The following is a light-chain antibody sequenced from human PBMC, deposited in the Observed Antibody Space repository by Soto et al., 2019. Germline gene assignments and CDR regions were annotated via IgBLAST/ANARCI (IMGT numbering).Light chain of an antibody. V-gene: IGLV2-8*01. J-gene: IGLJ2*01. CDR2: EVS. CDR3: SSYGGSNNLV. Sequence: QSVLTQPPSASGSPGQSVTISCIGASSDVGGYSYVSWYQQHPGKAPKLMIYEVSKRPSGVPDRFSGSKFGNTASLTVSGLQAEDEADYYCSSYGGSNNLVFGGGTKLTVL. CDR1: SSDVGGYSY.